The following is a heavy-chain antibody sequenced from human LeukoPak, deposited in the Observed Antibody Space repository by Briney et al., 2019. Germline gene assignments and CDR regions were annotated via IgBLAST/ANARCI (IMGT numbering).Heavy chain of an antibody. CDR1: GFTFSSYG. CDR2: IRHDGNNK. D-gene: IGHD4-11*01. CDR3: AKDPSATVTPNYFDY. Sequence: GGSLRLSCAASGFTFSSYGMHWVRQAPGKGLEWVAFIRHDGNNKFYADSVRGRFTISRDNSKNTLFLQMDGLRTEDTAVYYCAKDPSATVTPNYFDYWGQGTLVTVSS. J-gene: IGHJ4*02. V-gene: IGHV3-30*02.